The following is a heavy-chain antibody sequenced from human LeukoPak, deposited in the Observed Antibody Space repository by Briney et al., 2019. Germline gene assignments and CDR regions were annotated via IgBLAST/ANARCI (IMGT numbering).Heavy chain of an antibody. CDR1: GFTFSTYS. Sequence: GGSLRLSCAASGFTFSTYSMHWVRQAPGKGLEWVSVIYSGDSTYYADSVKGRFTISRDNSKNTLYLQMNSLRAEDTAVYYCASSIKWELPFAFDIWGQGTMVTVSS. J-gene: IGHJ3*02. CDR3: ASSIKWELPFAFDI. V-gene: IGHV3-53*01. D-gene: IGHD1-26*01. CDR2: IYSGDST.